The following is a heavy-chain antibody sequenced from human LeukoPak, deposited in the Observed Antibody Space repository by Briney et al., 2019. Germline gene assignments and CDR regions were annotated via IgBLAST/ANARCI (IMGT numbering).Heavy chain of an antibody. CDR2: ISSSSSYI. D-gene: IGHD2-2*01. Sequence: KPGGSLRLSCAAPGFTFSSYSMNWVRQAPGKGLEWVSSISSSSSYIYYADSGKGRFTISRDNAKNSLYLQMNSLRAEDTAVYYCARDRGLGYCSSTSCRTIDYWGQGTLVTVSS. CDR1: GFTFSSYS. CDR3: ARDRGLGYCSSTSCRTIDY. V-gene: IGHV3-21*01. J-gene: IGHJ4*02.